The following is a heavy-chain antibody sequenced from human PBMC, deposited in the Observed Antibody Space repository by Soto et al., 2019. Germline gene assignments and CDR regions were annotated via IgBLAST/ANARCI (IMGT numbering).Heavy chain of an antibody. Sequence: QVQLVQSGAEVKKPGSSVKVSCKASGGTFSSYAISWVRQAPGQGLEWMGGIIPIFGTANYAQKFQGRVTITADESTSTAYMELSSLRSEDTAVYYCASRALGQLEVEYYGMDVWGQGTTVTVSS. CDR2: IIPIFGTA. V-gene: IGHV1-69*01. CDR3: ASRALGQLEVEYYGMDV. CDR1: GGTFSSYA. J-gene: IGHJ6*02. D-gene: IGHD6-6*01.